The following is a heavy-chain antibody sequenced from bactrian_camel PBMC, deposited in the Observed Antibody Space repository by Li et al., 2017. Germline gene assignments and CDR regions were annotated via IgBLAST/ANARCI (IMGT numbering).Heavy chain of an antibody. CDR2: INSDGSTT. D-gene: IGHD6*01. CDR1: GYSINNHC. V-gene: IGHV3S40*01. Sequence: DVQLVESGGGSVQAGGSLRLSCATSGYSINNHCIGWYRQAAGKQREWVSGINSDGSTTNYKDSVKGRFTISGDKAKDTVYLQMNDLKPEDTALYSCRTRPGEYGSTWCYNYSGKGTQVTVS. CDR3: RTRPGEYGSTWCYNY. J-gene: IGHJ4*01.